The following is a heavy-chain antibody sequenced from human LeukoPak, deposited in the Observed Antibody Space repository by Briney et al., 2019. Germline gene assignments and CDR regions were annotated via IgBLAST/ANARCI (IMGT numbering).Heavy chain of an antibody. CDR3: ARDLIRGYSYGLFDY. CDR2: ISSSSSYI. V-gene: IGHV3-21*01. D-gene: IGHD5-18*01. CDR1: GFTFSSYS. Sequence: GGSLRLSCAASGFTFSSYSMNWVRQAPGKGLEWVSSISSSSSYIYYADSVKGRFTISRDNAKNSLYLQMNSLRAEDTAVYYCARDLIRGYSYGLFDYRGQGTLVTVSS. J-gene: IGHJ4*02.